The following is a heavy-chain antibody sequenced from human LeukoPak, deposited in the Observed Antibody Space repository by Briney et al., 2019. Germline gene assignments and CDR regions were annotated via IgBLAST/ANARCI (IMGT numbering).Heavy chain of an antibody. V-gene: IGHV4-30-2*01. Sequence: PSQTLSLTCAVSGGSTSSGGCSWSWIRQPPGKGLEWIGYIYHSGSTYYNPSLKSRVTISVDRSKNQFSLKLSSVIAADTAVYYCARGRHYYGSGSYYADQIFDYWGQGTLVTVSS. CDR1: GGSTSSGGCS. J-gene: IGHJ4*02. CDR2: IYHSGST. D-gene: IGHD3-10*01. CDR3: ARGRHYYGSGSYYADQIFDY.